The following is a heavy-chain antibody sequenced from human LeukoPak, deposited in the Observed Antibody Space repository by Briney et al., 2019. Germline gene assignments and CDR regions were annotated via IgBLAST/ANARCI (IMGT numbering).Heavy chain of an antibody. Sequence: GGSLRLSCAASGFSFSDSFMSWVRQAPGKGLECVGRSRYKADSYTAQYAASVRGSFTISRDESKNSLYLQISSLDTEDAAVYYCATSSWYRLAYWGQGSLVTVSS. CDR2: SRYKADSYTA. D-gene: IGHD6-13*01. CDR3: ATSSWYRLAY. CDR1: GFSFSDSF. J-gene: IGHJ4*02. V-gene: IGHV3-72*01.